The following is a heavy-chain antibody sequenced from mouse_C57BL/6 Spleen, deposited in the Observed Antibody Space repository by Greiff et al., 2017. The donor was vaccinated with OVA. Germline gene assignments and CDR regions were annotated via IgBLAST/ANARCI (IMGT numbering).Heavy chain of an antibody. D-gene: IGHD2-1*01. Sequence: QVQMQQSGPELVKPGASVKISCKASGYAFSSSWMNWVKQRPGKGLEWIGRIYPGDGDTNYNGKFKGKATLTADKSSSTAYMQLRSLTSEDSAVYFCARDYYGNYGVDHWGQGTTLTVSS. J-gene: IGHJ2*01. CDR2: IYPGDGDT. CDR1: GYAFSSSW. V-gene: IGHV1-82*01. CDR3: ARDYYGNYGVDH.